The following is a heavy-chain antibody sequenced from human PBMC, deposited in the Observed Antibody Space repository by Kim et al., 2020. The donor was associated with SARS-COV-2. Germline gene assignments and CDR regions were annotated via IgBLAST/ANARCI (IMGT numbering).Heavy chain of an antibody. Sequence: SETLSLTCTVSGGSIGTYFWTWFRQPPRKVLEWIGYISYTGSTNYNPSLKSRVTISVDTSKNQFSLKLSSVTAADTAVYYCARRNYGSGSSNYYFDYWGQGTLVTVSS. J-gene: IGHJ4*02. CDR2: ISYTGST. V-gene: IGHV4-59*01. CDR3: ARRNYGSGSSNYYFDY. CDR1: GGSIGTYF. D-gene: IGHD3-10*01.